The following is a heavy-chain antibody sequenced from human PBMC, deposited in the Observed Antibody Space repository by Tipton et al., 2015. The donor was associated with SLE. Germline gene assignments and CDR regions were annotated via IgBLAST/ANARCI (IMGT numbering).Heavy chain of an antibody. V-gene: IGHV4-34*01. D-gene: IGHD1-26*01. J-gene: IGHJ4*02. CDR3: ARGEVGAYDS. CDR2: INHSGST. Sequence: TLSLTCAVYGGSFIGYYWSWIRQSPGKGLEFIGQINHSGSTIYNPSLKSRVRLSVDTSKNQFSLNLTSVTAADTAVNYCARGEVGAYDSWGQGTLVSVSS. CDR1: GGSFIGYY.